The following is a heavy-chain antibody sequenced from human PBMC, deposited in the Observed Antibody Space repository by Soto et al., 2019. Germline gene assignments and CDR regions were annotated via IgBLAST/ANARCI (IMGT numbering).Heavy chain of an antibody. Sequence: ETLCLTCAVSGASISSYYWSGIRQPPGKGLEWIGYIYYSGSTNYNPSIKSRVTISVDTSKNQFSLKLSSVTAADTDVYYCAREGIQLWLGWFDPWGQGTLVTVYS. CDR1: GASISSYY. D-gene: IGHD5-18*01. CDR2: IYYSGST. V-gene: IGHV4-59*01. CDR3: AREGIQLWLGWFDP. J-gene: IGHJ5*02.